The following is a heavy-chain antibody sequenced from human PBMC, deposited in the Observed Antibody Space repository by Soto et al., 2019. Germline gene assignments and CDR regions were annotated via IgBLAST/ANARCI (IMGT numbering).Heavy chain of an antibody. D-gene: IGHD4-4*01. CDR1: GFTVGSYA. CDR2: SSGSGDET. Sequence: PGGSLRLSCAASGFTVGSYAMTWVRQAPGKGLEWVSGSSGSGDETYYADSVKGRFTVSRDNSKNTLYLQMNSLRAEDTALYKCAPRLAAREVTPGLLYWGHGTLVTVSS. V-gene: IGHV3-23*01. CDR3: APRLAAREVTPGLLY. J-gene: IGHJ4*01.